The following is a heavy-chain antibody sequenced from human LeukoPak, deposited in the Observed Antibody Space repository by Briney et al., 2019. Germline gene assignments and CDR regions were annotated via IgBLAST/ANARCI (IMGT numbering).Heavy chain of an antibody. CDR1: GFTFSSYS. V-gene: IGHV3-69-1*01. CDR3: AREQTRGGDLDY. Sequence: GGSLRLSCAASGFTFSSYSMNWVRQSPGKGLEWISSVSNNNAIFYADSVRGQFTISRDNARNSLYLQMFSLRVEDTAVYYCAREQTRGGDLDYWGQGAQITVSS. CDR2: VSNNNAI. J-gene: IGHJ4*02. D-gene: IGHD2-21*02.